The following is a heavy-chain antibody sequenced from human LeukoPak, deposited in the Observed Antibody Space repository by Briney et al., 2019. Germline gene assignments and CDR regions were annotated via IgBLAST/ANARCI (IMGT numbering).Heavy chain of an antibody. Sequence: GGSLRLSRAASGFPLSNHWMTWVRQAPGKGLEWVATITQGGTDKFYVDSVKGRFTISGDNAKNSLYLQMNSLGAEDTAVYYCARDPFELWGQGTLVTVSS. CDR1: GFPLSNHW. J-gene: IGHJ4*02. D-gene: IGHD1-26*01. CDR3: ARDPFEL. CDR2: ITQGGTDK. V-gene: IGHV3-7*01.